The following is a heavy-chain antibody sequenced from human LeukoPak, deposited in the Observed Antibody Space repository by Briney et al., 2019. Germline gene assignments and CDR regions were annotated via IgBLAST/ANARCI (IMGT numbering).Heavy chain of an antibody. J-gene: IGHJ4*02. CDR1: GFTFSSYA. CDR3: AKGITAADTGLDY. CDR2: ISSTGGTI. D-gene: IGHD6-13*01. Sequence: GGSLRLSCAASGFTFSSYAMSWVRQAPGKGLEWVSAISSTGGTIYYADSMKGRFTISRDNVKNSLYLQMNSLRVEDTAVYYCAKGITAADTGLDYWGQGTLVTVSS. V-gene: IGHV3-23*01.